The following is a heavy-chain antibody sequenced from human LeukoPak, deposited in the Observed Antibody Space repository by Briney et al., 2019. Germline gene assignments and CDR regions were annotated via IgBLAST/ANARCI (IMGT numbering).Heavy chain of an antibody. V-gene: IGHV3-30*02. D-gene: IGHD3-10*01. CDR3: ARRAVRGGYGMDV. CDR1: GFTFNSYG. CDR2: IRFDVSNK. J-gene: IGHJ6*02. Sequence: GGSLRLSCAASGFTFNSYGMHWVRQAPGKGLEWVAHIRFDVSNKYYADSVKGRFTISRDNSKNTLYLQMNSLRAEDTAVYYCARRAVRGGYGMDVWGQGTTVTVSS.